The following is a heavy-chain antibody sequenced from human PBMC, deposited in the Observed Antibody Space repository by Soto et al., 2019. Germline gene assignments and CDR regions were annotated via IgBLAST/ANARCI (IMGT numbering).Heavy chain of an antibody. CDR2: IDNSGGST. J-gene: IGHJ4*02. V-gene: IGHV3-23*01. D-gene: IGHD3-10*01. Sequence: SLRLSCAASGFTFSIDAMGWVRQAPGKGLEWVSTIDNSGGSTHYADSVKGRFTISRDNSKNTVYLQMNSLRAEDTAVYYCAKDVSGEFGETLMFHYWGQGTLVTVSS. CDR1: GFTFSIDA. CDR3: AKDVSGEFGETLMFHY.